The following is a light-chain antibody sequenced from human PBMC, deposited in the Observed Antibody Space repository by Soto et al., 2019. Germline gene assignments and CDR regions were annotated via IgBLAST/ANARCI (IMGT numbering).Light chain of an antibody. CDR2: DAS. Sequence: EIVMTQSPATLSVSPGGRATLSCRASQSVSSYLAWYQQKPGQAPRLLVYDASDRAAGIPARFSGSGSGTDFTLTISSLEPEDFAVYYCQQRSNWLTFGGGTRWIS. J-gene: IGKJ4*01. CDR3: QQRSNWLT. V-gene: IGKV3-11*01. CDR1: QSVSSY.